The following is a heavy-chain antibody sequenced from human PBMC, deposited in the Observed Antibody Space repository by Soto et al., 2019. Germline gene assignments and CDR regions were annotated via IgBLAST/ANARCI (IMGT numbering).Heavy chain of an antibody. CDR1: GYTFTSYY. J-gene: IGHJ4*02. CDR3: ARDRISVAEPGGYFYY. V-gene: IGHV1-46*01. D-gene: IGHD6-19*01. CDR2: INPSGGST. Sequence: AAVKVSCKASGYTFTSYYIHGVGQAPAQGGEGVGIINPSGGSTSYAQKCQGRVTMTRDTSTSTVYMELSSVRSEETAVYYCARDRISVAEPGGYFYYCGQGTLVT.